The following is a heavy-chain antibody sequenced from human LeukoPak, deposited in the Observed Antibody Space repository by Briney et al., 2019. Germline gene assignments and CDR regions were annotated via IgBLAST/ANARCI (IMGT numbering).Heavy chain of an antibody. D-gene: IGHD4-17*01. CDR1: GFTFSSYG. CDR3: AKFWSSYGDYEVYYFDY. J-gene: IGHJ4*02. V-gene: IGHV3-30*18. CDR2: ISYDGSNK. Sequence: GGSLRLSCAAFGFTFSSYGMHWVRQAPGKGLEWVAVISYDGSNKYYADSVKGRFTISRDNSENTLYPQMNSLRAEDTAVYYCAKFWSSYGDYEVYYFDYWGQGTLVTVSS.